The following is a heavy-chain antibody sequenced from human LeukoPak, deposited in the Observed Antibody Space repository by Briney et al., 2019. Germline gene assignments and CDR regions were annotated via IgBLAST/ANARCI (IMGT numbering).Heavy chain of an antibody. CDR3: ARCNNYGGPHSYNWCDP. J-gene: IGHJ5*02. CDR1: GFTVSSNY. D-gene: IGHD4-23*01. Sequence: GGSLRLSCAASGFTVSSNYMSWVRQAPGKGLEWVSVIYSGGSTYYADSVKGRFTISRDDSKNTLYLQMNSQRAEDTAVYYCARCNNYGGPHSYNWCDPWGQGTLVTVSS. V-gene: IGHV3-66*01. CDR2: IYSGGST.